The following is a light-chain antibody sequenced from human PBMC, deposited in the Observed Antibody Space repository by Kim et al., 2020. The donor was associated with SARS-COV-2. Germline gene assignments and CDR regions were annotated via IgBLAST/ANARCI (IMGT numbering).Light chain of an antibody. CDR3: QQRYSSQTT. CDR1: QSIASY. V-gene: IGKV1-39*01. J-gene: IGKJ5*01. Sequence: ASLRDRGTITCRASQSIASYLNWYQQKPGEAPKLLIYAASSLHRGVPSRFSGSGSGTYFTLTISSLRPEDHATYYCQQRYSSQTTFGQGTRLEIK. CDR2: AAS.